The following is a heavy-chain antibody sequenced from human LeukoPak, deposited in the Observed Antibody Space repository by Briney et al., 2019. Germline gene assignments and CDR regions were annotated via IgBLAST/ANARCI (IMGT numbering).Heavy chain of an antibody. CDR2: INPSDGST. CDR1: GYTFTSSW. D-gene: IGHD3-10*01. Sequence: ASVKVSCRASGYTFTSSWVHWVRQAPGPGLERMGIINPSDGSTIYAQNFQGRVTLTRDTSTSTVYMELSSLRSEDTAVYYCARLYGAGTNDCWGQGTLVTVSS. J-gene: IGHJ4*02. V-gene: IGHV1-46*01. CDR3: ARLYGAGTNDC.